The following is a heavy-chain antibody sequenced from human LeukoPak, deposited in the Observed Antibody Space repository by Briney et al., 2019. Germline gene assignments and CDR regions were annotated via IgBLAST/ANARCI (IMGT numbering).Heavy chain of an antibody. D-gene: IGHD2/OR15-2a*01. V-gene: IGHV1-46*01. CDR2: INPSGGST. CDR1: GYTFTSYY. J-gene: IGHJ5*02. CDR3: ARSCLSFRGRGWFDP. Sequence: ASVKVSCKASGYTFTSYYMHWVRQAPGQGLEWMGIINPSGGSTSYAQKFQGRVTMTRNTSISTAYMELSSLRSEDTAVYYCARSCLSFRGRGWFDPWGQGTLVTVSS.